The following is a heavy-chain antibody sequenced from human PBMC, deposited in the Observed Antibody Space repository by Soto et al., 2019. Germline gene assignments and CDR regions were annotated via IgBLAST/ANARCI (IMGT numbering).Heavy chain of an antibody. CDR3: ARAWNGGFDY. V-gene: IGHV3-7*01. D-gene: IGHD1-1*01. CDR1: GFTLSSYW. J-gene: IGHJ4*02. Sequence: EVQLVESGGGLVQPGGSLRLSCTASGFTLSSYWMSWVRQAPGTGLEWVANIKQDGSEKYNMDSVKGRFTISRDNAKNSLYLQMNSLRAEDTALYYCARAWNGGFDYWGQGILVTVSS. CDR2: IKQDGSEK.